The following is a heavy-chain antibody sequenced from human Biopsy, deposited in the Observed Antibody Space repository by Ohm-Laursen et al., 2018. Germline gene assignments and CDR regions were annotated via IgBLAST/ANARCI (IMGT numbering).Heavy chain of an antibody. Sequence: GTLSLTCTVSGGSISSDYWSWIRQAPGKGLEWIGYIYYSGSTNYNPALKSRVTISVDTSKNQFSLRLNSVTAADTAVYYCARATNSTGWPYYYFYGMDVWGQGTTVTVSS. J-gene: IGHJ6*02. CDR2: IYYSGST. CDR1: GGSISSDY. CDR3: ARATNSTGWPYYYFYGMDV. D-gene: IGHD2/OR15-2a*01. V-gene: IGHV4-59*01.